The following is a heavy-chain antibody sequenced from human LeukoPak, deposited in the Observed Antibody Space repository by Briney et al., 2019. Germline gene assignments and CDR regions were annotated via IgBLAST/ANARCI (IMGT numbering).Heavy chain of an antibody. V-gene: IGHV4-4*02. D-gene: IGHD5-18*01. CDR3: ARVGGYSYDY. Sequence: SGTLSLTCGVSGGYISSSNWWSWVRQPPGKGLEWIGEIYHSGSTNYNASLKSRVTISVDKSKNQFSLRLSSVTAADTAVYYCARVGGYSYDYWGQGTLVTVTS. CDR1: GGYISSSNW. CDR2: IYHSGST. J-gene: IGHJ4*02.